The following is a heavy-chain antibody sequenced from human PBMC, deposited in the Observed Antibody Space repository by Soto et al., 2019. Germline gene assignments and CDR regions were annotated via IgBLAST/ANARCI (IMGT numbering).Heavy chain of an antibody. CDR1: GFGFSSYS. CDR2: ISSASSST. Sequence: EVQLVESGRGLVQPGGSLRLSCVGSGFGFSSYSMNWVRQAPGKGPAWVSSISSASSSTDYADSVRGRFTISRDNARNSLYLQMSSLRDEDTAVYYCARQKGYSDLWGQGTLVTVSS. V-gene: IGHV3-48*02. CDR3: ARQKGYSDL. D-gene: IGHD5-12*01. J-gene: IGHJ5*02.